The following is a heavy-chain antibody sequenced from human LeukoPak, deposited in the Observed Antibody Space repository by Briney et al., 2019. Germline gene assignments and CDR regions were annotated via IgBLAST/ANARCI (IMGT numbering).Heavy chain of an antibody. CDR2: IRYDGISK. D-gene: IGHD1-26*01. Sequence: QSGGSLRFSCAASGFIFSSYGMHWVRPAPSKGLEWVAVIRYDGISKYYADSVKGRFTVSRDNSKNTLFLQMNSLRAEDTAVYYCARSVGVTRFDYWGQGTLVTVSS. V-gene: IGHV3-30*02. J-gene: IGHJ4*02. CDR3: ARSVGVTRFDY. CDR1: GFIFSSYG.